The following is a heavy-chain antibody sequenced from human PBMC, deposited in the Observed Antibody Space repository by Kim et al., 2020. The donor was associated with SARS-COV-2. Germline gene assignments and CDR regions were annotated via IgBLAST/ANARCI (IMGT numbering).Heavy chain of an antibody. J-gene: IGHJ2*01. Sequence: SETLSLTCTVSGGSISSGHYYWSWIRQPPGKGLDWIGYIYYSGTTYSNPSLKSRVTISVDTSKNQFSLKLSSVTAADTAVYYCARARPNIVATIGWYFDLWGRGTLVTVSS. CDR2: IYYSGTT. D-gene: IGHD5-12*01. V-gene: IGHV4-30-4*01. CDR3: ARARPNIVATIGWYFDL. CDR1: GGSISSGHYY.